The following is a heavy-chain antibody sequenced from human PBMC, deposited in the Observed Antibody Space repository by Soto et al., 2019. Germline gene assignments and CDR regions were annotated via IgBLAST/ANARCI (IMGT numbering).Heavy chain of an antibody. CDR1: GGSISSSSYY. V-gene: IGHV4-39*01. Sequence: SETLSLTCTVSGGSISSSSYYWGWIRQPPGKGLEWIGSIYYSGSTYYNPSLKSRVAISVDTSKNQFSLKLSSVTAADTAVYYCARSMTTVVTLDYWGQGTLVTVSS. CDR3: ARSMTTVVTLDY. CDR2: IYYSGST. D-gene: IGHD4-17*01. J-gene: IGHJ4*02.